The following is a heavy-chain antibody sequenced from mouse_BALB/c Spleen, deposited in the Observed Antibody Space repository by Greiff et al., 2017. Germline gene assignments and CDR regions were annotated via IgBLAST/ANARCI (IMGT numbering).Heavy chain of an antibody. CDR1: GYTFTSYW. J-gene: IGHJ4*01. CDR2: IYPGRGIT. CDR3: SRSVVGYAMDY. Sequence: VQLQQSGAELMKPGASVKISCKATGYTFTSYWINWVKQRPGQGLEWIGDIYPGRGITNYNEKFKSKATLTLDTSSSTAYMQLSSLTSEDSAVYYCSRSVVGYAMDYWGQGTSVTVSS. D-gene: IGHD1-1*01. V-gene: IGHV1-55*01.